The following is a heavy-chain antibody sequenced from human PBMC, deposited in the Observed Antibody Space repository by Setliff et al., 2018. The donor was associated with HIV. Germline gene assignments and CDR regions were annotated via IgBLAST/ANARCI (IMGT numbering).Heavy chain of an antibody. D-gene: IGHD3-3*01. J-gene: IGHJ6*03. CDR3: VRGVQSPPHYSYYYMDV. Sequence: GASVKVSCKASRSTFNSHTINWVRQAPGQGLDWRGRIIPILGVAKYAQRFQGKVTITADKSTSTAYMELTSLRFDDAALYYCVRGVQSPPHYSYYYMDVWGEGTTVTAP. CDR1: RSTFNSHT. V-gene: IGHV1-69*02. CDR2: IIPILGVA.